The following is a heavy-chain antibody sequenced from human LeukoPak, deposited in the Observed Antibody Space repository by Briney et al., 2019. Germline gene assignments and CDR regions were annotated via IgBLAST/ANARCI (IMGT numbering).Heavy chain of an antibody. Sequence: PGGSLRLSCAASGFTFSSYSMNWVRQAPGKGLEWVSSISSSSSYIYYADSVKGRFTISRDNAKNSLYLQMNSLRAEDTAVYYCARASSGWYLFDYWGQGTLVTVPS. V-gene: IGHV3-21*01. CDR2: ISSSSSYI. D-gene: IGHD6-19*01. J-gene: IGHJ4*02. CDR1: GFTFSSYS. CDR3: ARASSGWYLFDY.